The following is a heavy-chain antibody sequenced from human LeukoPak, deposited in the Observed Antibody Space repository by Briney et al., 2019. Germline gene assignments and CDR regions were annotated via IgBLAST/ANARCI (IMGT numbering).Heavy chain of an antibody. CDR3: ARVGKTHSGYDWGTYYYYYYYMDV. J-gene: IGHJ6*03. D-gene: IGHD5-12*01. CDR2: INHSGST. Sequence: SETLSLTCAVYGGSFSGYYWSWIRQPPGKGLEWIGEINHSGSTNYNPSLKSRVTISVDTSMNQFSLKLSSVTAADTAVYYCARVGKTHSGYDWGTYYYYYYYMDVWGKGTTVTVSS. V-gene: IGHV4-34*01. CDR1: GGSFSGYY.